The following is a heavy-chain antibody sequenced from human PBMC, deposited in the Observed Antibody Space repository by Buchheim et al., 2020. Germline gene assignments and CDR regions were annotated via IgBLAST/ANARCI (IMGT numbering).Heavy chain of an antibody. V-gene: IGHV3-48*03. J-gene: IGHJ4*02. CDR1: GFTFSTYE. Sequence: VQVVESGGGLLQPGGSLRLSCAASGFTFSTYEMNWVRQAPGKGLEWVSYISSSGMTIYYADSVRGRFTISRDNAKNSLFLQMNSLRVEDTAVYYCARGGTWGLPHLFDYWGQGTL. CDR3: ARGGTWGLPHLFDY. CDR2: ISSSGMTI. D-gene: IGHD2-21*01.